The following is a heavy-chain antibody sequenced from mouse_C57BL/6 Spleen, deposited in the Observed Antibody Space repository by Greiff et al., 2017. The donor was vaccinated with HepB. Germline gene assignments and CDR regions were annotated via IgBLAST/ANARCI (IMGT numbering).Heavy chain of an antibody. CDR1: GYTFTSYW. J-gene: IGHJ4*01. CDR3: AIGCNYLYYYAMDY. V-gene: IGHV1-74*01. Sequence: QVQLQQPGAELVKPGASVKVSCKASGYTFTSYWLHWVKQRPGQGLEWIGRIHPSDSDTNYNQKFKGKATLTVDKSSSTSYLQLSSLTSEDSAVYYCAIGCNYLYYYAMDYWGQGTSVTVSS. CDR2: IHPSDSDT. D-gene: IGHD2-1*01.